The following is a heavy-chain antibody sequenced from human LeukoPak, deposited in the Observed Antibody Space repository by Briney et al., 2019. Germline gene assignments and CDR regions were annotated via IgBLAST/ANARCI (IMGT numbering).Heavy chain of an antibody. V-gene: IGHV1-69*04. D-gene: IGHD3-22*01. CDR2: IIPILGIA. J-gene: IGHJ5*02. CDR1: GGTFSSYA. CDR3: AISIPMIADHPLS. Sequence: GSSVKVSCKASGGTFSSYAIIWVRQAPGQGLEWMGRIIPILGIANDAQKFQGRVTITAYKSTSTAYMELSSLRSEDTAVYYCAISIPMIADHPLSWGQGTLVTVSS.